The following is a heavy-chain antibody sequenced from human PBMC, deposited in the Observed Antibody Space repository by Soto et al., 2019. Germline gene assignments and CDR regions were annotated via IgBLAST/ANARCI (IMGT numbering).Heavy chain of an antibody. V-gene: IGHV1-69*05. Sequence: SVKVSCKASGGTFSSYAISWVRQAPGQGLEWMGGIIPMFGTADYAQKFQGRVTMTTDTSTSTAYMELRSLRSDDTAVYYCATRSPAFDYWGQGTLVTVSS. CDR1: GGTFSSYA. CDR2: IIPMFGTA. J-gene: IGHJ4*02. CDR3: ATRSPAFDY.